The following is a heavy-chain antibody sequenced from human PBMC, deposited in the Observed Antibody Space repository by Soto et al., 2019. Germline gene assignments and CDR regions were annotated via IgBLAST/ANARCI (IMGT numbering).Heavy chain of an antibody. CDR3: AKPRRDSSSWSYYFDY. CDR2: ISGSGGST. V-gene: IGHV3-23*01. CDR1: GFTFSSYA. D-gene: IGHD6-13*01. Sequence: EVQLLESGGGLVQPGGSLRLSCAASGFTFSSYAMSWVRQAPGKGLEWVSAISGSGGSTYYADSVKGRFTISRDNSKNTLYLQMNSLRAEDTAVYYCAKPRRDSSSWSYYFDYWGQGTLVTVSS. J-gene: IGHJ4*02.